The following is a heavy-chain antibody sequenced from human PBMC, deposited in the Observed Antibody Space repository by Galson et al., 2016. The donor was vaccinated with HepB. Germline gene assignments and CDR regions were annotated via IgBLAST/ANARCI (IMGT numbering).Heavy chain of an antibody. J-gene: IGHJ4*02. CDR3: ARSPSMSGYGYYDY. CDR2: ISAYNHNT. Sequence: SVKVSCKASGYTFTSYGISWVRQAPGQGLEWMGWISAYNHNTHYAQDLQDRVTLTTESSTSTAYMELRSLRSDDTAAYYCARSPSMSGYGYYDYWGQGTLVTVSS. D-gene: IGHD2/OR15-2a*01. CDR1: GYTFTSYG. V-gene: IGHV1-18*01.